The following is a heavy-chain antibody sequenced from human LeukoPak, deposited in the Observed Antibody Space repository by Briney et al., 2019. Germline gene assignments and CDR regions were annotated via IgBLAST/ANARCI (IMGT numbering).Heavy chain of an antibody. CDR2: IYYSGST. CDR1: GGSISSSGYY. CDR3: ARHEYSGSYYGLSWFDP. J-gene: IGHJ5*02. D-gene: IGHD1-26*01. Sequence: SETLSLTCTVSGGSISSSGYYWGWIRQPPGKGLEWIASIYYSGSTYYNPSLKSRVTISVDTSKNQLFLKLSSLTAADTAVYYCARHEYSGSYYGLSWFDPWGQGTLVTVSS. V-gene: IGHV4-39*01.